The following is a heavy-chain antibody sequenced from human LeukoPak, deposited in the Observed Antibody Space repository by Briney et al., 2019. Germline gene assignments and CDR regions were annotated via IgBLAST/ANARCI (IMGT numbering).Heavy chain of an antibody. CDR1: GFTLSDYY. Sequence: GGSLRLSCAASGFTLSDYYMSWILQAPGKGLEWVSYISSSGSTIYYADSVKGRFTISRDNAKNSLYLQMNSLRAEDTAVYYCARDRIPPYYYYYYGMDVWGQGTTATVSS. CDR2: ISSSGSTI. J-gene: IGHJ6*02. V-gene: IGHV3-11*01. CDR3: ARDRIPPYYYYYYGMDV.